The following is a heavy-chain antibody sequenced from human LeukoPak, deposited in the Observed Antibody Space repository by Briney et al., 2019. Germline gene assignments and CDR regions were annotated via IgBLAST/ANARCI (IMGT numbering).Heavy chain of an antibody. CDR1: GFTFSRYW. D-gene: IGHD3-22*01. CDR3: ARSAYYDRSGYYRDY. CDR2: INTDGSST. Sequence: GGSLRLSCAASGFTFSRYWIHWVRQAPGKGLVWVSRINTDGSSTTYADSVKGRFTISRDNAKNTLYLQMNSLRAEDTAVYYCARSAYYDRSGYYRDYWGQGTLVTVSS. V-gene: IGHV3-74*01. J-gene: IGHJ4*01.